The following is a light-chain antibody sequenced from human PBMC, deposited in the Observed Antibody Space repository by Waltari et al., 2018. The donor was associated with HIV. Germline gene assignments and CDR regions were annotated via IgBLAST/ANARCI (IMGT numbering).Light chain of an antibody. Sequence: DIQMTQSPSSLSASVGDRVTVSCRANQTISKFLNWYQHKPGKAPNLLISSASNLHSGVPPRFGGSGSGTDFALTISSLQPEDFAVYYCQQTYSAPWPFGQGTKIDIK. V-gene: IGKV1-39*01. CDR1: QTISKF. J-gene: IGKJ1*01. CDR2: SAS. CDR3: QQTYSAPWP.